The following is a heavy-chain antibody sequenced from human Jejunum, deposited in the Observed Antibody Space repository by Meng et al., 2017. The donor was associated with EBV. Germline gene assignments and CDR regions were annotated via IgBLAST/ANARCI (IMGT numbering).Heavy chain of an antibody. Sequence: QVQPQQGGAGLFRPTETLSLTCACYGGSFSGDYWGWVRQPPGRGLEYIGEVHFSGITNYTPSLKSRVTMSVDASKNQFSLRLTSVTAADTAVYYCARRTGDYVVGYWGQGTLVTVSS. J-gene: IGHJ4*02. V-gene: IGHV4-34*02. D-gene: IGHD2-8*02. CDR3: ARRTGDYVVGY. CDR2: VHFSGIT. CDR1: GGSFSGDY.